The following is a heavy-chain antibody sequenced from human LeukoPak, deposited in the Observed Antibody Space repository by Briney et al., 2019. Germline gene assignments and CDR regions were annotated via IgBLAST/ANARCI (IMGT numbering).Heavy chain of an antibody. CDR3: AREHAALRASYYYYYYMDV. Sequence: SETLCLTCTVSGGSISSYYWSWIRQPPGKGLEWIGYIYYSGSTNYNPSLKSRVTISVDTSKNQFSLKLSSVTAADTAVYYCAREHAALRASYYYYYYMDVWGKGTTVTVSS. D-gene: IGHD6-6*01. V-gene: IGHV4-59*12. J-gene: IGHJ6*03. CDR1: GGSISSYY. CDR2: IYYSGST.